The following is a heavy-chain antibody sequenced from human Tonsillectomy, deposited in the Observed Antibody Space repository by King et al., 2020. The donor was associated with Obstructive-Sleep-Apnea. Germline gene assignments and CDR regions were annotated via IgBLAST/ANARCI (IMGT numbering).Heavy chain of an antibody. Sequence: VQLVESGGGLVQPGGSLRLSCAASGFTFSSYDMHLVRQATGKGLEWVSGIGTAGDTYYPGSVKGRFTISRENAKNSLYLQMNSLRAGDTAVYYCARAFLSYSSSWYIGYWGQGILVTVSS. CDR2: IGTAGDT. CDR3: ARAFLSYSSSWYIGY. D-gene: IGHD6-13*01. CDR1: GFTFSSYD. J-gene: IGHJ4*02. V-gene: IGHV3-13*04.